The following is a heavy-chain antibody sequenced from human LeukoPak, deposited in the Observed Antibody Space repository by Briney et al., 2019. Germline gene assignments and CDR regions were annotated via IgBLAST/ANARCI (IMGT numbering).Heavy chain of an antibody. V-gene: IGHV1-18*01. J-gene: IGHJ4*02. D-gene: IGHD6-19*01. CDR3: ARLYSSGWPLDY. Sequence: ASVKVSCKASGYTFTSYGISWVRQAPGQGHEWMGWISAYNGNTNYAQKLQGRVTMTTDTSTSTAYMELRSLRSDDTAVYYCARLYSSGWPLDYWGQGTLVTVSS. CDR2: ISAYNGNT. CDR1: GYTFTSYG.